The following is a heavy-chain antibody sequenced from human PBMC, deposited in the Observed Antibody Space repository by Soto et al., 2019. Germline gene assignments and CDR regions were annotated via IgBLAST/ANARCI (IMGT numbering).Heavy chain of an antibody. CDR1: GYTFTGYY. D-gene: IGHD1-7*01. CDR2: INPNSGGT. Sequence: ASVKVSCKASGYTFTGYYMHWVRRAPGQGLEWMGWINPNSGGTNYAQKFQGWVTMTRDTSISTAHMELSRLRSDDTAVYYCARSTILYNWNYLGDDWFHPWGQGTLVSGSS. J-gene: IGHJ5*02. V-gene: IGHV1-2*04. CDR3: ARSTILYNWNYLGDDWFHP.